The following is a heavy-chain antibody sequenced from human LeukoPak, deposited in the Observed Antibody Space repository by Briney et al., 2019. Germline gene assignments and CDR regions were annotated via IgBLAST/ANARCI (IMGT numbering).Heavy chain of an antibody. CDR1: GGSFSGYY. CDR3: ARHRRYFGGHWGYDSSGYYYDWFDP. D-gene: IGHD3-22*01. V-gene: IGHV4-34*01. Sequence: SETLSLTCAVYGGSFSGYYWSWIRQPPGKGLEWIGSIYYSGSTYYNPSLKSRVTISVDTSKNQFSLKLSSVTAADTAVYYCARHRRYFGGHWGYDSSGYYYDWFDPWGQGTLVTVSS. CDR2: IYYSGST. J-gene: IGHJ5*02.